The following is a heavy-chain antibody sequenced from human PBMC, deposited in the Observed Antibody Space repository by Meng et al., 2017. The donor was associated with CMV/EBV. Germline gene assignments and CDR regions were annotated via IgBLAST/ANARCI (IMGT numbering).Heavy chain of an antibody. Sequence: VSGGSRSSGGYYWSWSRQHPGKGLEWIGYIYYSGRTYYNPSLKSRVTISVDTSKNQFSLKLSSVTAADTAVYYCARELWFGYNWFDPWGQGTLVTVSS. J-gene: IGHJ5*02. V-gene: IGHV4-31*02. CDR2: IYYSGRT. CDR3: ARELWFGYNWFDP. D-gene: IGHD3-10*01. CDR1: GGSRSSGGYY.